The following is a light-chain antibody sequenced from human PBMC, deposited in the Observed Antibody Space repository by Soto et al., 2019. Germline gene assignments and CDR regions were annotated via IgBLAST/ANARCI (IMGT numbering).Light chain of an antibody. Sequence: EIVRTQSPGTLSLSPGERATLSCRASQSVSSSYLAWYQQKPCQAPRLLIYGASRRATGIPDRFSGSGCGTDFTLTISRLEPEDFAVYYGQQYGSSPSITFGQGTRLEIK. CDR3: QQYGSSPSIT. CDR1: QSVSSSY. CDR2: GAS. J-gene: IGKJ5*01. V-gene: IGKV3-20*01.